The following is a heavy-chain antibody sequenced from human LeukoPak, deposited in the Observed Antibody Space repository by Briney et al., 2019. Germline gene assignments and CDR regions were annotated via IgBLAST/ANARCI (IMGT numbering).Heavy chain of an antibody. J-gene: IGHJ1*01. Sequence: GGSLRLTCAASGFTFSSYAMSWVRQAPGKGLEWVSAISGSGGSTYYADSVKGRFTISRDNSKNTLYLQMNSLRAEDTAVYYCAKTRPLVMVQGYFQHWGQGTLVTVPS. D-gene: IGHD3-22*01. V-gene: IGHV3-23*01. CDR2: ISGSGGST. CDR1: GFTFSSYA. CDR3: AKTRPLVMVQGYFQH.